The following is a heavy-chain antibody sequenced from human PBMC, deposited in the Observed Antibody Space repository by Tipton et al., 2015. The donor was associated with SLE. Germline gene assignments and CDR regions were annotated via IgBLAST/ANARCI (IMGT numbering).Heavy chain of an antibody. D-gene: IGHD6-19*01. CDR3: ARGHISGWIFDY. Sequence: GLVKPSETLSLTCGVNGGSFSGYFWSWIRQAPGRGLEWIGEINHSGSTKYNPSLESRVTISVDTSKNQFSLNLSSVTAADTAFYYCARGHISGWIFDYWGQGTLVTVSS. J-gene: IGHJ4*02. CDR2: INHSGST. V-gene: IGHV4-34*01. CDR1: GGSFSGYF.